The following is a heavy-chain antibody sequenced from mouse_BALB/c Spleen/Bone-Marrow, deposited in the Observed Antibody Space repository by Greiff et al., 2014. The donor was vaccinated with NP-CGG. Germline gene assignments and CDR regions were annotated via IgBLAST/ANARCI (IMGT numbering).Heavy chain of an antibody. V-gene: IGHV1-5*01. D-gene: IGHD2-1*01. CDR2: IYPGNSDT. CDR3: TRKVYYGNPLDY. J-gene: IGHJ2*01. CDR1: GYSFTSYW. Sequence: EVQLQQSGTVLARPGASVKMSCKASGYSFTSYWMHWVKQRPGQGLEWIDAIYPGNSDTSYNQKFKGKAKLTAVTSATTAYMELSSLTNEDSAVYFCTRKVYYGNPLDYWGHGTTLTVSS.